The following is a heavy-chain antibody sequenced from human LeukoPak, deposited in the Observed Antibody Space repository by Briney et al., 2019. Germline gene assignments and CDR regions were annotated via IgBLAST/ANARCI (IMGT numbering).Heavy chain of an antibody. V-gene: IGHV1-2*02. CDR3: ARADPVAY. CDR1: GSTFTGSF. J-gene: IGHJ4*02. CDR2: INSNTGGT. Sequence: GASVKVSCKASGSTFTGSFIHWVRQAPGQGLEWMGWINSNTGGTKFAQKFQGRVTMTRDTSISTAYMELSRLRSDDTAVYYCARADPVAYWGQGTQVTVSS.